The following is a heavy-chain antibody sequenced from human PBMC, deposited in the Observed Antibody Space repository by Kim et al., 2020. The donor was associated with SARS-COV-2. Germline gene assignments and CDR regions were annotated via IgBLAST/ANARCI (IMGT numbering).Heavy chain of an antibody. CDR2: ISGSGGST. Sequence: GGSLRLSCAASGFTFSSYAMSWVRQAPGKGLEWVSAISGSGGSTYYADSVKGRFTISRDNSKNTLYLQMNSLRAEDTAVYYCAKQGMALYSSFLGRAGFDYWGQGTLVTVSS. CDR1: GFTFSSYA. V-gene: IGHV3-23*01. D-gene: IGHD6-19*01. J-gene: IGHJ4*02. CDR3: AKQGMALYSSFLGRAGFDY.